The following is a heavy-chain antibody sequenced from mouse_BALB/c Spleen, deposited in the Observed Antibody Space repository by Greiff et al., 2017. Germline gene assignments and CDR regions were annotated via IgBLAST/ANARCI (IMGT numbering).Heavy chain of an antibody. Sequence: QVQLQQSGAELVRPGVSVKISCKGSGYTFTDYAMHWVKQSHAKSLEWIGVISTYYGDASYNQKFKGKATMTVDKSSSTAYMELARLTSEDSAIYYCARGSMITTGGSWFAYWGQGTLVTVSA. J-gene: IGHJ3*01. CDR3: ARGSMITTGGSWFAY. CDR2: ISTYYGDA. CDR1: GYTFTDYA. V-gene: IGHV1S137*01. D-gene: IGHD2-4*01.